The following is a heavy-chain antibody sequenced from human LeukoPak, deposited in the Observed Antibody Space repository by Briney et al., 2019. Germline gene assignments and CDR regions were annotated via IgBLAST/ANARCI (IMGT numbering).Heavy chain of an antibody. CDR1: GFTLRNYW. D-gene: IGHD3-3*01. CDR3: ARDQTRITIFGVVILPFDY. J-gene: IGHJ4*02. Sequence: GGSLRLSCAASGFTLRNYWMNWVRQAPGKGLEWVSSISSSSSYIYYADSVKGRFTISRDNAKNSLYLQMNSLRAEDTAVYYCARDQTRITIFGVVILPFDYWGQGTLVTVSS. V-gene: IGHV3-21*01. CDR2: ISSSSSYI.